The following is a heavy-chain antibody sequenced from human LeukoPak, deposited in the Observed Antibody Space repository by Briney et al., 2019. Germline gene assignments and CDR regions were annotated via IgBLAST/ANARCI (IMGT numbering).Heavy chain of an antibody. CDR3: ARDSSLYSSSWYDYYYGMDV. CDR2: INSSSSYI. J-gene: IGHJ6*02. Sequence: GGSLRLSCAASGFTFSSYSMNWVRQAPGKGLEWVSSINSSSSYIHYADSVKGRFTISRDNAKNSLYLQMNSLRAEDTAVYYCARDSSLYSSSWYDYYYGMDVWGQGTTVTVSS. D-gene: IGHD6-13*01. CDR1: GFTFSSYS. V-gene: IGHV3-21*01.